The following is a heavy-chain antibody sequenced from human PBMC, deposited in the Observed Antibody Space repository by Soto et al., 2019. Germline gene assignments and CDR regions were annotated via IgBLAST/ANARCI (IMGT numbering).Heavy chain of an antibody. CDR2: TYYRSKWYN. CDR1: GDSVSSNSAA. J-gene: IGHJ4*02. CDR3: ARDWGITMVRGVYYFDY. Sequence: SQTLSLTCAISGDSVSSNSAAWNWIRQSPSGGLEWLGRTYYRSKWYNDYAVSVKSRITINPDTSKNQFSLQLNSVTPEDTAVYYCARDWGITMVRGVYYFDYWGQGTLVTVSS. V-gene: IGHV6-1*01. D-gene: IGHD3-10*01.